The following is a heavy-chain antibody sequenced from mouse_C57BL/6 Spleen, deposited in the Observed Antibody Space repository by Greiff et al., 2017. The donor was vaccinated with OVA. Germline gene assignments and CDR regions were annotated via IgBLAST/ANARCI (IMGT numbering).Heavy chain of an antibody. Sequence: VQLQQSGAELVKPGASVKISCKASGYAFSSYWMNWVKQRPGKGLEWIGQIYPGDGDTNYNGKFKGKATLTADKSSSTAYMQLSSLTSEDSAVYFCARRGGELGPHFDYWGQGTTLTVSS. D-gene: IGHD4-1*01. CDR1: GYAFSSYW. J-gene: IGHJ2*01. V-gene: IGHV1-80*01. CDR3: ARRGGELGPHFDY. CDR2: IYPGDGDT.